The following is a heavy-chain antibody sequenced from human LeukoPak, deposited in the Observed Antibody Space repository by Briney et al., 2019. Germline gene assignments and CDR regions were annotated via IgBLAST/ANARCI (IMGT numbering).Heavy chain of an antibody. CDR3: ARGRLLSASSSWYFMTYYYYYGMDV. CDR1: GYTFTSYY. D-gene: IGHD6-13*01. CDR2: INPSGGST. Sequence: ASVKVSCKASGYTFTSYYMHWVRQAPGQGLEWMGIINPSGGSTSYAQKFQGRVTMTRDTSTSTVYMELSSLRSEDTAVYYCARGRLLSASSSWYFMTYYYYYGMDVWGQGTTVTVSS. V-gene: IGHV1-46*01. J-gene: IGHJ6*02.